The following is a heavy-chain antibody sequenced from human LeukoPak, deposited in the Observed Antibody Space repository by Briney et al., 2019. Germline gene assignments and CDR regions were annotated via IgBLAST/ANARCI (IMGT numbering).Heavy chain of an antibody. CDR2: IYNGGST. CDR3: AREVAFDM. V-gene: IGHV3-53*01. Sequence: GGSLRLSCAASGFIVSNNYMSWVRQAPGKGLEWVSVIYNGGSTYYADSVKGRFTITRDNSKNSLYLQMNSLRAEDTAVYYCAREVAFDMWGQGTMVTVSS. CDR1: GFIVSNNY. J-gene: IGHJ3*02.